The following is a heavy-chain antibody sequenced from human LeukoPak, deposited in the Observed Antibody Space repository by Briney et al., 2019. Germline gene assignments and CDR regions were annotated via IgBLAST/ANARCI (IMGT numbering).Heavy chain of an antibody. J-gene: IGHJ4*02. V-gene: IGHV1-69*05. D-gene: IGHD2-21*02. CDR1: GGTFSSYA. CDR2: IIPIFGTA. CDR3: ARDEGYCGGDCYSSGFDY. Sequence: SVKVSCKASGGTFSSYAISWVRQAPGQGLEWMGRIIPIFGTANYALKFQGKVTITTDESTSTAYMELSSLRSEDTAVYYCARDEGYCGGDCYSSGFDYWGQGTLVTVSS.